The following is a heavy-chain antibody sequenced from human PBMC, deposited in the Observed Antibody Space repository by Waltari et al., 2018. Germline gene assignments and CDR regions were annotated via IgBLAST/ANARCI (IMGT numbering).Heavy chain of an antibody. CDR3: VKGNEIDY. Sequence: QVHLVESGGGVVQPGGSVRLSCAAPGFNFTLFGMHWVRQAPGKGLEWVSFISYDGSNENYADSVKGRFTMSRDNSKKMLYVQMNNLRAEDSAVYYCVKGNEIDYWGQGTLVTVSS. J-gene: IGHJ4*02. CDR2: ISYDGSNE. D-gene: IGHD1-1*01. V-gene: IGHV3-30*02. CDR1: GFNFTLFG.